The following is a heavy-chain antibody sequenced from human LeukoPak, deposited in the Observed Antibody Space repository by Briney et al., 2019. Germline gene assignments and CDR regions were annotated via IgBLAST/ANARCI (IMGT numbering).Heavy chain of an antibody. CDR1: GYTFTGYY. V-gene: IGHV1-2*02. CDR2: INPNNGGT. CDR3: ARDYGDYLNWFDP. D-gene: IGHD4-17*01. Sequence: GASVTVSCKASGYTFTGYYMYWVRQAPGQGLELMGWINPNNGGTNYAQEFQGRVTMTRDTSISTAYMELSRLRSDDTAVYYCARDYGDYLNWFDPWGQGTLVTVSS. J-gene: IGHJ5*02.